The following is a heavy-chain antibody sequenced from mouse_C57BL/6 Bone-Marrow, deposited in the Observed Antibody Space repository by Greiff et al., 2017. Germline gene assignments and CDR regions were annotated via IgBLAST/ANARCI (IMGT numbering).Heavy chain of an antibody. CDR1: GYTFTSYG. CDR3: ARRGDRFDY. J-gene: IGHJ2*01. V-gene: IGHV1-81*01. CDR2: IYPRSGNT. Sequence: VQRVESGAELARPGASVKLSCKASGYTFTSYGISWVKQRTGQGLEWIGEIYPRSGNTYYNEKFKGKATLTADKSSSTAYMELRSLTSEDSAVYFCARRGDRFDYWGQGTTLTVSS. D-gene: IGHD3-3*01.